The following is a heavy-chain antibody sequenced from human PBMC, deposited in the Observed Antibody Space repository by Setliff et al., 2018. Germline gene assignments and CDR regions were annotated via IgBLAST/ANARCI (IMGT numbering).Heavy chain of an antibody. CDR2: MDPNSGNT. CDR1: GYTFTSYD. V-gene: IGHV1-8*02. Sequence: ASVKVSCKASGYTFTSYDINWVRQATGQGLEWMGWMDPNSGNTGYAQKFQGRVTMTRNTSISTAYMELSSLRSEDTAVYYCARQDNWNYVLRSWGQGTLVTVSS. J-gene: IGHJ4*02. CDR3: ARQDNWNYVLRS. D-gene: IGHD1-7*01.